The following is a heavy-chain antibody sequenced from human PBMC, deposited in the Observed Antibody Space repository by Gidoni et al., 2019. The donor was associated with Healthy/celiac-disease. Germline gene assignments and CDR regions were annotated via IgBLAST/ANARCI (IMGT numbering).Heavy chain of an antibody. D-gene: IGHD2-2*01. CDR1: GLTFSSYA. Sequence: EVQLLESGGGLVQPGGSLRRACAASGLTFSSYAMSGVRQAPGKGLEWVSAISGSGGSTYYADSVKGRFTISRDNSKNTLYLQMNSLGAEDTAVYYCAKDRGHQCYFDYWGQGTLVTVSS. CDR2: ISGSGGST. CDR3: AKDRGHQCYFDY. J-gene: IGHJ4*02. V-gene: IGHV3-23*01.